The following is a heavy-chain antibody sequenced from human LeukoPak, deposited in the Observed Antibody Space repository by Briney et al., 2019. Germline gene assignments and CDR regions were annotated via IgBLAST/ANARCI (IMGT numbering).Heavy chain of an antibody. D-gene: IGHD2-15*01. J-gene: IGHJ3*01. CDR3: AKDRCSGGRCYSSPYDAFDV. Sequence: GGSLRLSCAASGFSFSNYGMHWVRQAPGKGLEWVAFIRFDGNNNYYGDSVKGRFTVSRDNSKNTLYMQMNSLRAEDTATYYCAKDRCSGGRCYSSPYDAFDVWGQGAMVTVSS. CDR1: GFSFSNYG. CDR2: IRFDGNNN. V-gene: IGHV3-30*02.